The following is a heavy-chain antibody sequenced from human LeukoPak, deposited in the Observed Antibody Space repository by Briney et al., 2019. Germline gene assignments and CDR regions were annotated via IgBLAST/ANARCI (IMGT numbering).Heavy chain of an antibody. CDR2: IIPILGIA. D-gene: IGHD5-24*01. Sequence: SVKVSCKASGGTFSSYTIRWVRQAPGQGLEWMGRIIPILGIANYAQKFQGRVTITADKSTSTAYMELSSLRSEDTAVYYCARVRARTAEPVEVDYWGKGTLVTVSS. CDR3: ARVRARTAEPVEVDY. V-gene: IGHV1-69*02. CDR1: GGTFSSYT. J-gene: IGHJ4*02.